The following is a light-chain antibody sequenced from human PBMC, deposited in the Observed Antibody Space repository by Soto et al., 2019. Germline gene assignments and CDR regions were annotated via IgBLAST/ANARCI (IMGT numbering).Light chain of an antibody. CDR1: LSNIGSNT. CDR3: AAWDDSLNGVV. CDR2: SNN. Sequence: QSVLTQPPSASGTPGQRVTISCSGSLSNIGSNTVNWYQQLPGTAPKLLIYSNNQRPSGVPDRISGTKSGTSASLAISGLQSEDEADYYCAAWDDSLNGVVFGGGTKLTVL. V-gene: IGLV1-44*01. J-gene: IGLJ2*01.